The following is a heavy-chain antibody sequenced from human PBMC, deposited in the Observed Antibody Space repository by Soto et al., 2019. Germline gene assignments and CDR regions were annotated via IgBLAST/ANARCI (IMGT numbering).Heavy chain of an antibody. Sequence: ASVKVSCKASGYTFTGYYMHWVRQAPGQGLEWMGWINPNSGGTNYAQKFQGWVTMTRDTSISTAYMELSRLRSDDTAVYYCARDGGPTVTRLYGMDVWGQGTTVTVSS. V-gene: IGHV1-2*04. D-gene: IGHD4-17*01. CDR1: GYTFTGYY. CDR3: ARDGGPTVTRLYGMDV. CDR2: INPNSGGT. J-gene: IGHJ6*02.